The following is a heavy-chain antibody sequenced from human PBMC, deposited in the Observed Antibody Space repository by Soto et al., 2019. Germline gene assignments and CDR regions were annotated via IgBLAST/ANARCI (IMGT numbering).Heavy chain of an antibody. D-gene: IGHD6-25*01. CDR2: ISSSSSYI. CDR3: ARESSGPDDAFDI. Sequence: PGGSLRLSCAASGFTFSSYSMNWVRQAPGKGLEWVSSISSSSSYIYYADSVKGRFTISRDNAKNSLYLQMNSLRAEDTAVYYCARESSGPDDAFDIWGQGTMVTVSS. J-gene: IGHJ3*02. CDR1: GFTFSSYS. V-gene: IGHV3-21*01.